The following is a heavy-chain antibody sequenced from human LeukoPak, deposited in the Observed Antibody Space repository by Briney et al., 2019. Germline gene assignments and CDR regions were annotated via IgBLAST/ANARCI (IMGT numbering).Heavy chain of an antibody. V-gene: IGHV4-59*08. CDR2: IYYSGST. Sequence: SETLSLTCTVPGGSISSYYWSWIRQPPGKGLEWIGPIYYSGSTNYNPSLKSRVTISVDTSKSQFSLKLSSVTAADTAVYYCASLTAGTTWFYFDYWGQGALVTVSS. D-gene: IGHD1-1*01. J-gene: IGHJ4*02. CDR1: GGSISSYY. CDR3: ASLTAGTTWFYFDY.